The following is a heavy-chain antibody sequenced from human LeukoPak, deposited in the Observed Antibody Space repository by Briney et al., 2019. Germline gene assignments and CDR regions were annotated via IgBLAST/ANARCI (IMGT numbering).Heavy chain of an antibody. CDR3: ARASGPEWMVRGVTMGPLSY. V-gene: IGHV3-23*01. J-gene: IGHJ4*02. Sequence: GGSLRLSCAASGFTFSSYAMSWVRQAPGKGLEWVSAISGSGGSTYYADSVKGRFTISRDNSKNTLYLQMNSLRAEDTAVYYCARASGPEWMVRGVTMGPLSYWGQGTLVTVSS. D-gene: IGHD3-10*01. CDR1: GFTFSSYA. CDR2: ISGSGGST.